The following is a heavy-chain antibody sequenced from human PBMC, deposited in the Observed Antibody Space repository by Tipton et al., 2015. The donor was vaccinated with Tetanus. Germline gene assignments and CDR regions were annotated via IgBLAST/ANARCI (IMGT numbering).Heavy chain of an antibody. Sequence: AVSGFTFSDYWMTWVRQAPGKGLEWVSGISGSGGTTNYADSVKGRFTISRDNSKNTLYLQMNSLRAEDTAVYYCARVGISQNAYSYVYHGLDVWGQGTTVTVSS. CDR2: ISGSGGTT. CDR3: ARVGISQNAYSYVYHGLDV. V-gene: IGHV3-23*01. D-gene: IGHD5-18*01. CDR1: GFTFSDYW. J-gene: IGHJ6*02.